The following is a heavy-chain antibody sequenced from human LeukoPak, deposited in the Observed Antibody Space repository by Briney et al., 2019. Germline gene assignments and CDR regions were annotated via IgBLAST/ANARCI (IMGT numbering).Heavy chain of an antibody. CDR2: MNPNSANT. V-gene: IGHV1-8*02. CDR3: ARAIRYQLLSDY. J-gene: IGHJ4*02. Sequence: ASVRVSCKTSGYTFSTYDINWLRQAAGQGLEWMGWMNPNSANTGFAQKFQGRAAITRDTSTATAYLGLSGLTSEGTAVYYCARAIRYQLLSDYWGQGTLVTVSS. CDR1: GYTFSTYD. D-gene: IGHD2-2*01.